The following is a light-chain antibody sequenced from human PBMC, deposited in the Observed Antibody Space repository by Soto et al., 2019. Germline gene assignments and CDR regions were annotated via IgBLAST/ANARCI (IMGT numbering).Light chain of an antibody. J-gene: IGKJ3*01. Sequence: EIVLTQSPGTLSLSPGEGATLSCRASQSVSSTYLAWYQQRPGQAPRLLIYVASSRATGIPDRFSGSGSGTDFTLTISRLEPEDFAVYYCQQYANSPLTFCPGTKVDIK. CDR1: QSVSSTY. V-gene: IGKV3-20*01. CDR3: QQYANSPLT. CDR2: VAS.